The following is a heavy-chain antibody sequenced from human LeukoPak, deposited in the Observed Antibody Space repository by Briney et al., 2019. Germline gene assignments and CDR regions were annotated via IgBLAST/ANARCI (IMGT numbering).Heavy chain of an antibody. CDR2: INPNSGGT. J-gene: IGHJ4*02. CDR3: ARFELGSYYDY. V-gene: IGHV1-2*02. CDR1: GYTFTGYY. D-gene: IGHD1-7*01. Sequence: ASVKVSCKASGYTFTGYYMHWVRQAPGQGLEWMGWINPNSGGTNYAQKFQGRVTMTRDTSISTAYMELSSLRSEDTAVYYCARFELGSYYDYWGQGTLVTVSS.